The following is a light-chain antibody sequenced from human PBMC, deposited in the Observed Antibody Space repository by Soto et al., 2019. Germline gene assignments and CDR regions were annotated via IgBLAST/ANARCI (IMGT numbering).Light chain of an antibody. J-gene: IGKJ5*01. CDR2: GAS. Sequence: EIVLTQSPGTLSLSPGERATLSGRASQSISSSFLAWYQKKPGQAPRILIYGASSRATGIPDRFSGIVSGTDFNLTIRRLETEDCAVYEGQQSVISTITFCPLTRLEIK. CDR1: QSISSSF. V-gene: IGKV3-20*01. CDR3: QQSVISTIT.